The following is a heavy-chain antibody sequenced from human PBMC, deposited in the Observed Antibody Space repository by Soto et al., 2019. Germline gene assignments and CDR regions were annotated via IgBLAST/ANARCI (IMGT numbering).Heavy chain of an antibody. CDR1: GDSVSSNTAS. J-gene: IGHJ5*02. CDR2: TYFRSKWYN. Sequence: SQTLSLTCAISGDSVSSNTASWNWIRQSPSRGLEWLGRTYFRSKWYNDYAVSVKSRIIINPDTSNNQFSLQLNSVSPEDTAVYFCAKGDNLGPKTGYAFDPWGQGIMVTVSS. CDR3: AKGDNLGPKTGYAFDP. V-gene: IGHV6-1*01. D-gene: IGHD5-12*01.